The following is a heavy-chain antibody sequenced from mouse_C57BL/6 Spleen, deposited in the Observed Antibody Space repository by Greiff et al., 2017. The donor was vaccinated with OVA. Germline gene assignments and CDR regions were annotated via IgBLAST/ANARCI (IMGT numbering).Heavy chain of an antibody. CDR3: ARDREPRYGSSYGWYFDV. D-gene: IGHD1-1*01. CDR1: GFTFSSYA. V-gene: IGHV5-4*01. Sequence: EVKLVESGGGLVKPGGSLKLSCAASGFTFSSYAMSWVRQTPEKRLEWVATISDGGSYTYYPDNVKGRFTISRDNAKNNLYLQMSHLKSEDTAMYYCARDREPRYGSSYGWYFDVWGTGTTVTVSS. CDR2: ISDGGSYT. J-gene: IGHJ1*03.